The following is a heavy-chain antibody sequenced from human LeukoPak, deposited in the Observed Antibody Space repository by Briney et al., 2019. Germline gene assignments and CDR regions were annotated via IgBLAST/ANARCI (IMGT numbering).Heavy chain of an antibody. D-gene: IGHD1-26*01. CDR3: ARVGATWYFQH. CDR1: GFTFSDYY. J-gene: IGHJ1*01. Sequence: KPGGSLRLSCAASGFTFSDYYLTWIRQAPGKGLEWVSYISSSSSDTNYADSVRGRFTISRDNANKSLYLQMNSLRDEDTAVYYCARVGATWYFQHWGQGALVTVSS. CDR2: ISSSSSDT. V-gene: IGHV3-11*06.